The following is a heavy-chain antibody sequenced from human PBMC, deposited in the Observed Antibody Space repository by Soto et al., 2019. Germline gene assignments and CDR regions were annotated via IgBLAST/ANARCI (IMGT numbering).Heavy chain of an antibody. D-gene: IGHD1-1*01. CDR1: GFTFSNYG. CDR3: ARDERTSYFDY. Sequence: QVQLAESGGGVVQPGRSLRLSCAASGFTFSNYGMHWVRQAPGKGLEWVAIIWYDGSNKYYADSVKGRFTISRDNSKNTRYLQMDSLRAEDTAVYYCARDERTSYFDYWGQGTLVTVSS. V-gene: IGHV3-33*01. J-gene: IGHJ4*02. CDR2: IWYDGSNK.